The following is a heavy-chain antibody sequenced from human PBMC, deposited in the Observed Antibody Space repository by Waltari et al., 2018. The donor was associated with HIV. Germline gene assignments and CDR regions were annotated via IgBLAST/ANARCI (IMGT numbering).Heavy chain of an antibody. CDR1: GSPFSSYW. Sequence: EVQLVASGGGLVQPGGSLSLSCAASGSPFSSYWMSWVRQAPGKGLECVANIKQDGSEKSYVDSVEGRFTISRDNAKNSLYLQMNNLRAEDTAVYYCARLRGGYDFDYWGQGTLVTVSS. CDR2: IKQDGSEK. CDR3: ARLRGGYDFDY. J-gene: IGHJ4*02. D-gene: IGHD5-12*01. V-gene: IGHV3-7*01.